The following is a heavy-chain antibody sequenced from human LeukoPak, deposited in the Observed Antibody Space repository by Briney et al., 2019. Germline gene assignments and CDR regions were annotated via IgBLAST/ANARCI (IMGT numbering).Heavy chain of an antibody. Sequence: GGSLRLSCAASGFTFSSYAMGWVRQAPGKGLEWVSDVSGSGTSTNYADSVKGRLTISRDNSKNTLYLQMNNLRAEDTAVYYCAKVGRASWAPYYFDYWGQGTLATVSS. D-gene: IGHD2-2*01. V-gene: IGHV3-23*01. CDR2: VSGSGTST. J-gene: IGHJ4*02. CDR3: AKVGRASWAPYYFDY. CDR1: GFTFSSYA.